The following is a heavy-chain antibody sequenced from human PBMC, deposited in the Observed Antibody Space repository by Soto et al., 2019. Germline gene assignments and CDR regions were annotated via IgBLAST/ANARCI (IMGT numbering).Heavy chain of an antibody. Sequence: ASVKVSCKASGYTFTGYYMHWVRQAPGQGLEWMGWINPNSGGTNYAQKFQGRVTMTRDTSISTAYMELSRLRSDDTAVYYCARDLAGPTYWFDPWGQGTLVTVSS. CDR1: GYTFTGYY. V-gene: IGHV1-2*02. J-gene: IGHJ5*02. CDR3: ARDLAGPTYWFDP. CDR2: INPNSGGT.